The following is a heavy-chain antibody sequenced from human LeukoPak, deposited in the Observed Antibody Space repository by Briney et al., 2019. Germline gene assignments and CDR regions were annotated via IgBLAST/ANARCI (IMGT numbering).Heavy chain of an antibody. CDR1: GYTFTNHF. V-gene: IGHV1-46*01. CDR2: INPRGGST. D-gene: IGHD3-22*01. J-gene: IGHJ3*02. Sequence: ASVKVSCKASGYTFTNHFMHWVRQASGQGLKWMGIINPRGGSTSYTQKFQGRVTMTRDTTTSTVYMELSSLRSEDTAVYYCARVKSYYYDTSDKDAFDIWGQGTMVTVSS. CDR3: ARVKSYYYDTSDKDAFDI.